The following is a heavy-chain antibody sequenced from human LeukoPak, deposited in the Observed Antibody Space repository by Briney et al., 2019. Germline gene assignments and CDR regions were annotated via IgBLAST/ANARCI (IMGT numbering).Heavy chain of an antibody. CDR2: INIDGSST. CDR1: GFTLTNYW. CDR3: ARDRYDILTGYNPLGAVDI. D-gene: IGHD3-9*01. J-gene: IGHJ3*02. V-gene: IGHV3-74*01. Sequence: GGSLRLSCAASGFTLTNYWMHWVRQAPGKGLVWVSRINIDGSSTSYADSMKGRFTISRDNAKNTLYLQMSSLRAEDTAVYYCARDRYDILTGYNPLGAVDIWGQGTMVTVSS.